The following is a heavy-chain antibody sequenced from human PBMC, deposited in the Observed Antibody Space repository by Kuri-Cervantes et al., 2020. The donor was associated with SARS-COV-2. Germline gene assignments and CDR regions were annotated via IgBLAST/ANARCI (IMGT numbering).Heavy chain of an antibody. CDR1: GFTFSSFA. J-gene: IGHJ1*01. Sequence: GESLKISCAGSGFTFSSFAFNWVRQAPGKGLEWVSSISDSSSFIYYTDSVKGRFTISRDNAKNSLYLQMSSLRAEDTAVYYCARDSSSGWYAEYFQHWGQATLVTVSS. CDR2: ISDSSSFI. V-gene: IGHV3-21*01. D-gene: IGHD6-19*01. CDR3: ARDSSSGWYAEYFQH.